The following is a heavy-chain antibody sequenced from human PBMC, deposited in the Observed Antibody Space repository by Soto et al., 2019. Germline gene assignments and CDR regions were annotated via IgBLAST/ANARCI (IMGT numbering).Heavy chain of an antibody. J-gene: IGHJ4*02. CDR3: ARVCSRLGPIDY. CDR2: ISSSSSYI. CDR1: GFTFSSYS. Sequence: EVQLVESGGGLVKPGGSLRLSCAASGFTFSSYSMNWVRQAPGKGLEWVSSISSSSSYIYYADSVKGRFTISRDNAKNSLYLQMNSLRAEDTAVYYCARVCSRLGPIDYWGQGTLVTVSS. V-gene: IGHV3-21*01. D-gene: IGHD3-10*02.